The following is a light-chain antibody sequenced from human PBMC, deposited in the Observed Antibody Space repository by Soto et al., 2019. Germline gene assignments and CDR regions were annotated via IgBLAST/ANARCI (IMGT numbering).Light chain of an antibody. CDR3: QQYNSFIWT. J-gene: IGKJ1*01. CDR1: QTISSW. V-gene: IGKV1-5*03. Sequence: DIQMTQSPSSLSASVGDRVTITCRASQTISSWLAWYQQKGGQAPKLLISNASILDSGVPSRFSGSGSGTEFNLTISSLQPEDFATYYCQQYNSFIWTFGQGTKVDIK. CDR2: NAS.